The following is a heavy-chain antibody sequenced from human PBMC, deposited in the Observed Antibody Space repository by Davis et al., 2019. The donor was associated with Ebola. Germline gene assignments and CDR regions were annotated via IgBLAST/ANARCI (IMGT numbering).Heavy chain of an antibody. CDR1: GFTFSSYV. Sequence: GESLKISCAASGFTFSSYVMSWVRQAPGKGLEWVSVIYDHSTAYADSVRGRFIISRDKSNNTLYLEMNSLRVDDTAVYYCATTQWLREFDNWGQGTLVTVSS. J-gene: IGHJ4*02. CDR3: ATTQWLREFDN. D-gene: IGHD6-19*01. CDR2: IYDHST. V-gene: IGHV3-23*03.